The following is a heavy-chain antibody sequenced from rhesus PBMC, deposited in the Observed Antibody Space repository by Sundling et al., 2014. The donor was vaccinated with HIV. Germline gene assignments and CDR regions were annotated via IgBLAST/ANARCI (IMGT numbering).Heavy chain of an antibody. D-gene: IGHD2-33*01. CDR1: GFIFSHYG. Sequence: EVQLVETGGGLVQPGEPLKLSCTASGFIFSHYGMTWVRQAPGKGLEWVSTINSGGGSTYYADSVKGRFTISRDNSKNTLSLQMNSLRGDDTAVYYCAKDLFSGHTNSWDLDYWGQGVLVTVSS. CDR2: INSGGGST. CDR3: AKDLFSGHTNSWDLDY. J-gene: IGHJ4*01. V-gene: IGHV3S42*01.